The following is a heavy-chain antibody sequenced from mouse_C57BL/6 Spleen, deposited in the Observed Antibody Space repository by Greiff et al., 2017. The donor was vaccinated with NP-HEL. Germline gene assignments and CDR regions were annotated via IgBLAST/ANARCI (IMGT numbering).Heavy chain of an antibody. CDR1: GFNIKDNY. J-gene: IGHJ2*01. Sequence: EVQLQQSGAELVKPGASVKLSCTASGFNIKDNYMHWVKQRTEQGLEGIGRIDPEDGETKYAPECQGKATITADTSSNPAYLQLSSLTSEDTAVYYWAREGDYGNFFFDYWGQGTTLTVSS. CDR2: IDPEDGET. CDR3: AREGDYGNFFFDY. D-gene: IGHD2-1*01. V-gene: IGHV14-2*01.